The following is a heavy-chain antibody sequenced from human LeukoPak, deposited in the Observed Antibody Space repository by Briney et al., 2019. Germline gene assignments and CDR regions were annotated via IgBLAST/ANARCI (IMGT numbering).Heavy chain of an antibody. Sequence: GGSLRLPCPTSGFFFKTYTLNWVGQAPGKGLEWVSSISSYIYYADSVKGRFTISKDNAKNSLYLQMNSLRDEDTAVYYCARSVSLDYWGQGTLVTVSS. V-gene: IGHV3-21*01. J-gene: IGHJ4*02. CDR1: GFFFKTYT. CDR3: ARSVSLDY. CDR2: ISSYI.